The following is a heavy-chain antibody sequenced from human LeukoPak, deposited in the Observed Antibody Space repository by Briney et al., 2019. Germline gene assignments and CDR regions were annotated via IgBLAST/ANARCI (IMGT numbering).Heavy chain of an antibody. J-gene: IGHJ3*01. V-gene: IGHV3-7*01. CDR2: IKEDGSQK. Sequence: GGSLRLSCAASGFTFRSYWMTWVRQAPGKGLEWVANIKEDGSQKYYVDSVQGRFTISRDNAKNSLYLHMNSLRAVDTAVYYCARINSGIYYRDAFDVWGQGTMVTVSS. CDR3: ARINSGIYYRDAFDV. CDR1: GFTFRSYW. D-gene: IGHD1-26*01.